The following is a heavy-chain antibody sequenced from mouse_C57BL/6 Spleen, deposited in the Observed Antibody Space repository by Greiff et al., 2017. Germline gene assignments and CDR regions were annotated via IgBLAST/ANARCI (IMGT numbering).Heavy chain of an antibody. CDR1: GYAFTNYL. D-gene: IGHD1-1*01. Sequence: VQLQQSGAELVRPGTSVKVSCKASGYAFTNYLIEWVKQRPGQGLEWIGVINPGSGGTNYNEKFKGKATLTADKSSSTAYMQLSSLTSEDSAVYFCATTVVAPAYWGQGTLVTVSA. CDR3: ATTVVAPAY. CDR2: INPGSGGT. J-gene: IGHJ3*01. V-gene: IGHV1-54*01.